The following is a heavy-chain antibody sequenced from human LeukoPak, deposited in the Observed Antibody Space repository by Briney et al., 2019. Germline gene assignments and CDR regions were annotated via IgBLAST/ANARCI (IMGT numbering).Heavy chain of an antibody. CDR1: GYTFTGYY. J-gene: IGHJ4*02. V-gene: IGHV1-2*02. Sequence: ASVKVSCKASGYTFTGYYMHWVRQAPGQGLEWMGWINPNSGGTNYAQEFQGRVTMTTDTSTSTAYMELRSLRSDDTAVYYCARGGGSCYGHHCYYSVVYYFDYWGQGTLVTVSS. D-gene: IGHD2-15*01. CDR2: INPNSGGT. CDR3: ARGGGSCYGHHCYYSVVYYFDY.